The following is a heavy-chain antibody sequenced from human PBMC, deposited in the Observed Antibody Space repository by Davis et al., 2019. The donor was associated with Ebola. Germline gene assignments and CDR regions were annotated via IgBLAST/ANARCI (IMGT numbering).Heavy chain of an antibody. Sequence: GESLKISCAAAGITISNDAIHVLRQAPGKGLELVAIISYDGSNKYYADSVKGRFTTSRDNSKNTLYLKMDSLRAEDTAIYFCATVDYGDYWGQGTLATVSS. V-gene: IGHV3-30-3*01. J-gene: IGHJ4*02. CDR2: ISYDGSNK. CDR1: GITISNDA. D-gene: IGHD3-16*01. CDR3: ATVDYGDY.